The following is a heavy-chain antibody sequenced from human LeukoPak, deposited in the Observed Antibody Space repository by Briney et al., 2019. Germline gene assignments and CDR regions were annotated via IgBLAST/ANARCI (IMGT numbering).Heavy chain of an antibody. D-gene: IGHD2-2*02. V-gene: IGHV1-24*01. CDR2: FDPEDGET. CDR3: ARDPEGYCSSTSCYRQRWFDP. Sequence: ASVKVSCKVSGYTLTELSMHWVRQAPGKGLEWMGGFDPEDGETIYAQKFQGRVTMTEDTSTDTAYTELSSLRSEDTAVYYCARDPEGYCSSTSCYRQRWFDPWGQGTLVTVSS. J-gene: IGHJ5*02. CDR1: GYTLTELS.